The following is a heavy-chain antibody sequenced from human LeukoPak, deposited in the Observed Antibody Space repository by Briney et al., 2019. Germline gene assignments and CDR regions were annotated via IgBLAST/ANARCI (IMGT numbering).Heavy chain of an antibody. CDR3: ARDPFDY. CDR1: GFSFNNYP. V-gene: IGHV3-30*04. J-gene: IGHJ4*02. Sequence: PGGSLRLSCTASGFSFNNYPMHWVRQAPGQGLEWVAVISFHGKNKYYADSVKGRFTISRDNAKNTLYLQMNSLRAEDTAVYYCARDPFDYWGQGTLVTVSS. CDR2: ISFHGKNK.